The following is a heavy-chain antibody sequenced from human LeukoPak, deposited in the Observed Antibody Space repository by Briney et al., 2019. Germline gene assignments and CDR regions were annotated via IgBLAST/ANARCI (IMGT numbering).Heavy chain of an antibody. CDR2: IWYDGSSR. D-gene: IGHD2-15*01. V-gene: IGHV3-33*01. CDR1: GFTFSDHG. CDR3: ARGPHCSGGSCYSGNFDY. Sequence: GGSLRLSCATSGFTFSDHGMHWVRQAPGKGLEWVAVIWYDGSSRYYTHSVKGRFTISSDNSKNTLYLQMNSLRAEDTAVYYCARGPHCSGGSCYSGNFDYWGQGTLVTVSS. J-gene: IGHJ4*02.